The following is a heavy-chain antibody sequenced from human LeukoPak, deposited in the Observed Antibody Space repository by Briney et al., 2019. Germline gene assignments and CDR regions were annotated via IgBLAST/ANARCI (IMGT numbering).Heavy chain of an antibody. V-gene: IGHV1-24*01. D-gene: IGHD4-17*01. CDR3: ATLFPTVTTQEYLTYFDY. CDR2: FDPEDGET. CDR1: GYTLTELS. J-gene: IGHJ4*02. Sequence: GASVKVSCKVSGYTLTELSMHWVRQAPGKGLEWMGGFDPEDGETIYAQKFQGRVTMTEDTSTDTAYMELSSLRSEDTAVYYCATLFPTVTTQEYLTYFDYWGQGTLVTVSS.